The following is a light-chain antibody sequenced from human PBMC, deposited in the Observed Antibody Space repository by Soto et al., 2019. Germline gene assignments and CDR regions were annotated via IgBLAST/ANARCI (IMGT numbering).Light chain of an antibody. CDR2: AAS. CDR3: QQTSSTPRT. Sequence: DIQMTQSPSSLSASVGDRVTITCQASQSISSYLNWYQQRPGKAPKLLIYAASSLQSGVPSRFSGSGSGTDFTLIISSLQPEDFATYYCQQTSSTPRTFGQGTKVEIK. CDR1: QSISSY. J-gene: IGKJ1*01. V-gene: IGKV1-39*01.